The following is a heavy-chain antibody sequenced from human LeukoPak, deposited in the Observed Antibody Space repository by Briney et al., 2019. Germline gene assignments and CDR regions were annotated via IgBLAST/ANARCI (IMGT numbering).Heavy chain of an antibody. CDR3: ARENPSGYYNRPIDY. CDR2: IYYSGST. CDR1: GGSISSGGYY. V-gene: IGHV4-31*03. Sequence: PSETLSLTCTVSGGSISSGGYYWSWNRQHPGKGLEWIGYIYYSGSTYYNPSLKSRVTISVDTSKNQFSLKLSSVTAADTAIYYCARENPSGYYNRPIDYWGQGTLVTVSS. J-gene: IGHJ4*02. D-gene: IGHD3-22*01.